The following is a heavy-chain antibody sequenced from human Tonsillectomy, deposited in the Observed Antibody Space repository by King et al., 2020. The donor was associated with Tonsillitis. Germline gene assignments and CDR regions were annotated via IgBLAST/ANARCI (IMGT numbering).Heavy chain of an antibody. V-gene: IGHV1-69*01. D-gene: IGHD3-16*01. CDR1: GGTFSSYA. CDR3: ARERTPGVMDAFDI. J-gene: IGHJ3*02. CDR2: IIPIFGTT. Sequence: QLVQSGAEVKKPGSSVKVSCKASGGTFSSYAISWVRQAPGQGLECMGGIIPIFGTTNYAQKFQARVTITADESTSTAYMELSSLRSEDTAVYYCARERTPGVMDAFDIWGQGTMVTVSS.